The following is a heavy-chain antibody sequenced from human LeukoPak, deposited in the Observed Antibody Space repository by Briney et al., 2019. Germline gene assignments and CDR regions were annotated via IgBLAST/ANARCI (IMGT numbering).Heavy chain of an antibody. CDR3: ARGAGYSGTSYYYMDV. V-gene: IGHV4-38-2*02. CDR2: IYHSGST. J-gene: IGHJ6*03. D-gene: IGHD5-12*01. CDR1: GYSISSGYY. Sequence: SSETLSLTCTVSGYSISSGYYWGWIRQPPGKGLEWIGSIYHSGSTYYNPSLKSRVTISVDTSKNQFSLKLSSVTAADTAVYYCARGAGYSGTSYYYMDVWGKGTTVTVSS.